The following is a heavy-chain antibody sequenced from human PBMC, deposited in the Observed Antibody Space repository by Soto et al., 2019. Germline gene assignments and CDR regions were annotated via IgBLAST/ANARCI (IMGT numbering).Heavy chain of an antibody. D-gene: IGHD6-13*01. Sequence: QVQLQQWGAGLLKPSETLSLTCAVYGGSFSGYYWSWIRQPPGKGLEWIGESTHSGSTNYNPSLKSRVTITVDTSKNQFSLKLRSVTAADTAVYYCARAVGAAAGTDYYYYYGMDVWGQGTTVTVSS. CDR2: STHSGST. V-gene: IGHV4-34*01. CDR1: GGSFSGYY. CDR3: ARAVGAAAGTDYYYYYGMDV. J-gene: IGHJ6*02.